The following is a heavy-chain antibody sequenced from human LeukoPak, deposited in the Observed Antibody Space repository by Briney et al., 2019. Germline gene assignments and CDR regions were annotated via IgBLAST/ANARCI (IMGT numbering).Heavy chain of an antibody. CDR3: AKTHSSGWYDDTYFDY. V-gene: IGHV1-69*05. CDR1: GGTSSSYA. Sequence: ASVKVSCKASGGTSSSYAISWVRQAPGQGREWMGRIIPIFGTANYAQKFQGRVTITTDESTSTAYMELSSLRSEDTAVYYCAKTHSSGWYDDTYFDYWGQGTLVTVSS. CDR2: IIPIFGTA. D-gene: IGHD6-19*01. J-gene: IGHJ4*02.